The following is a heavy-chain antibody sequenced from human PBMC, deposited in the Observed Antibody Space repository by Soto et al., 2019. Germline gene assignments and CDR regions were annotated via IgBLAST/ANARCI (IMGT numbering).Heavy chain of an antibody. CDR3: ARFQYSSGWSPYYFDY. D-gene: IGHD6-19*01. CDR1: GFTFSSYS. CDR2: ISSSSYI. J-gene: IGHJ4*02. Sequence: GESLKISCAASGFTFSSYSMNWVRQAPGKGLEWVSSISSSSYIYYADSVKGRFTISRDNAKNSLYLQMNSLRAEDTAVYYCARFQYSSGWSPYYFDYWGQGTLVTVSS. V-gene: IGHV3-21*01.